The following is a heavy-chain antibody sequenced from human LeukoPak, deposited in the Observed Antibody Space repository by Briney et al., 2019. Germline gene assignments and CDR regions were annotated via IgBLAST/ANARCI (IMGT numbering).Heavy chain of an antibody. J-gene: IGHJ4*02. CDR2: IIPIFGTA. CDR3: ASSSTSCYTGGLCFDY. D-gene: IGHD2-2*02. V-gene: IGHV1-69*05. Sequence: SVKVSCKASGGTFSSYAISWVRQAPGQGLEWMGGIIPIFGTANYAQKFQGRVTITTDESTSTAYMELSSLRSEDTAVYYCASSSTSCYTGGLCFDYWGQGTLVTVSS. CDR1: GGTFSSYA.